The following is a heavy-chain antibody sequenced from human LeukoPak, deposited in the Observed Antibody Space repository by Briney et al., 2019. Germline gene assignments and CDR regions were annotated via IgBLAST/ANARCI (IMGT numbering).Heavy chain of an antibody. V-gene: IGHV3-23*01. J-gene: IGHJ4*02. Sequence: PGGSLRLSCAASGFTFSNYAMSWVRQAPGEGLEWVSGISGSGAGTYYVDSVKGRFTISRDNSRNTLYLQINSLRAEDTAVYYCAARGSSWYFDYWGQGTLVTVSS. CDR1: GFTFSNYA. CDR2: ISGSGAGT. CDR3: AARGSSWYFDY. D-gene: IGHD6-13*01.